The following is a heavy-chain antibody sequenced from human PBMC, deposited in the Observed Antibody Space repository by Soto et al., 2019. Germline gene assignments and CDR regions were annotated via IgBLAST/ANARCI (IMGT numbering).Heavy chain of an antibody. Sequence: EVQLVESGEDLVKPGGSLRLSCAASGLIFSNVWMSWVRQGRGKGLEWVGRIKSKADGGTTDYAAPVKGRFTISRDESKNMLYLQMDSLKAEDTAVYYCTTLSFWSGYIEHWGQGALVTVTS. D-gene: IGHD3-3*01. CDR3: TTLSFWSGYIEH. V-gene: IGHV3-15*01. CDR2: IKSKADGGTT. J-gene: IGHJ1*01. CDR1: GLIFSNVW.